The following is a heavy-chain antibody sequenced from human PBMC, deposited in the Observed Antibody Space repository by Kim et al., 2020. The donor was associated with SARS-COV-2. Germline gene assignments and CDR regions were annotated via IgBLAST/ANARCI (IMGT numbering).Heavy chain of an antibody. CDR1: PCSLNSYY. J-gene: IGHJ5*02. Sequence: SETLSLTCTVSPCSLNSYYWSWIRQSPGKGLEWIGYIYYSGSTNYNPSLKSRLTILLDTSKNQFPLMVNSVTAADTAAYYCLQYSSVWNRFDPWGQGSLV. CDR2: IYYSGST. CDR3: LQYSSVWNRFDP. V-gene: IGHV4-59*08. D-gene: IGHD6-19*01.